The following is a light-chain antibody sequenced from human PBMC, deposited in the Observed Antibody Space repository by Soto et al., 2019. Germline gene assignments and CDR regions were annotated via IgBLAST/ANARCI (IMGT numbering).Light chain of an antibody. Sequence: QSVLTQPTSVSGSPGQSITISCTGTSSDVGGYNYVSWYQQHPGKAPKLMIYAVTDRPSGVSSRFSGSKSGNTASLNISGLQAEDEDDYYCSSYTSSSTLVGTGTKV. J-gene: IGLJ1*01. CDR3: SSYTSSSTL. CDR1: SSDVGGYNY. CDR2: AVT. V-gene: IGLV2-14*01.